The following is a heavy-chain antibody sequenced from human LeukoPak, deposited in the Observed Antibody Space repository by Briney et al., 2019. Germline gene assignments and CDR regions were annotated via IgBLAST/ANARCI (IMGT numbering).Heavy chain of an antibody. V-gene: IGHV3-23*01. D-gene: IGHD1-26*01. CDR2: ISGSGGST. J-gene: IGHJ4*02. CDR3: AKDLGSGSYFDY. CDR1: GFTFSIYA. Sequence: GGSLRLSCAASGFTFSIYAMSWVRQAPGKGLEWVSAISGSGGSTYYADSVKGRFTISRDNSKNTLYLQMNSLRAEDTAVYYCAKDLGSGSYFDYWGQGTLVTVSS.